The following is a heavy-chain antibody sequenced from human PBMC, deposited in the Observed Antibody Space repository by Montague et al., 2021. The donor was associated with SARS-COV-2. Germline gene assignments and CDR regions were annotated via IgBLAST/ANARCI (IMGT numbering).Heavy chain of an antibody. CDR2: IYYSGST. D-gene: IGHD3-10*01. V-gene: IGHV4-59*01. CDR3: AREGSGRGYYYYGMDV. Sequence: SETLSLTCTVSGGSISSYYWSWIRQPPGKGLEWIGYIYYSGSTNYNPSLKSRVTISVDTSKNQFSLKLSSVTAADTAVYYCAREGSGRGYYYYGMDVWGQGTPVTVSS. CDR1: GGSISSYY. J-gene: IGHJ6*02.